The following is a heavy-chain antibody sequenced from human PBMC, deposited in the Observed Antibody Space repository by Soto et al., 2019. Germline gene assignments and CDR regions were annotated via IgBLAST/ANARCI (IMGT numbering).Heavy chain of an antibody. J-gene: IGHJ4*02. CDR2: IYYSGST. V-gene: IGHV4-59*01. Sequence: SETLSLTCSVSGGSISSYYWSWIRQPPGKGLEWIGYIYYSGSTNYNPSLKSRVTISVDTSKNQFSLKLSSVTTADTAVYYCARSGNCGGDCYSIFDYWGQGTLVTVSS. CDR3: ARSGNCGGDCYSIFDY. D-gene: IGHD2-21*02. CDR1: GGSISSYY.